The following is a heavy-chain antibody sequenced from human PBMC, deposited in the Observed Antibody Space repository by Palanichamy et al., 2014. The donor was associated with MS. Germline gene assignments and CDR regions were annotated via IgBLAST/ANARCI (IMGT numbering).Heavy chain of an antibody. J-gene: IGHJ3*02. CDR1: GFTFSTYG. V-gene: IGHV3-33*01. D-gene: IGHD5-12*01. CDR2: IWYDESHK. CDR3: ARENLVATPLEPRRAFDI. Sequence: QVQLVESGGGVVQPGRSLRLSCAASGFTFSTYGMHWVRQAPGKGLEWVAIIWYDESHKYYADSVKGRFTISRDNSKNTLYLEMNSLRAEDTAVYYCARENLVATPLEPRRAFDIWGQGTMVTVSS.